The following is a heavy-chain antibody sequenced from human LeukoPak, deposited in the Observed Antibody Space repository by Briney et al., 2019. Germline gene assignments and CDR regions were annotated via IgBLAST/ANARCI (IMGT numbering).Heavy chain of an antibody. CDR3: ARQTAMGRSGDY. Sequence: GESLKISCKASGYSFTSYWVGWVRHMPGKGLEWMGIIDPSDSETRYTPSFQGQVTISVDKSLTTAYLQWNSLKASDTAMYYCARQTAMGRSGDYWGQGTLVTVSS. CDR2: IDPSDSET. J-gene: IGHJ4*02. CDR1: GYSFTSYW. V-gene: IGHV5-51*01. D-gene: IGHD7-27*01.